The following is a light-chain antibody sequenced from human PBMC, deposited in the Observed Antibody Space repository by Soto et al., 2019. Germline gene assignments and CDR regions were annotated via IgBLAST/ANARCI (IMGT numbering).Light chain of an antibody. CDR1: QGISNY. V-gene: IGKV1-9*01. CDR2: AAS. J-gene: IGKJ5*01. CDR3: QQLFDSPIT. Sequence: IQVAQSASSLSTSVGDIVTITFRASQGISNYLAWYQQKPGKVPKLLIYAASTLQSGVPSRFSATVSGTEFSLTITSLQPEDFATYYCQQLFDSPITFGQGTRLEIK.